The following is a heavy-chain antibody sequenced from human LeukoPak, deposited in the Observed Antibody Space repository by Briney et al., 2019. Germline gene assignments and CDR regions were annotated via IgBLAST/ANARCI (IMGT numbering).Heavy chain of an antibody. CDR2: MNPNSGNT. D-gene: IGHD3-22*01. J-gene: IGHJ3*02. V-gene: IGHV1-8*01. CDR3: ARDYYDSSGQALSGAFDI. Sequence: ASVKVSCKASGYTFTSYDINGVRQATGQGLEWMGWMNPNSGNTGYAQKFQGRVTMTRNTSISTAYMELSSLRSEDTAVYYCARDYYDSSGQALSGAFDIWGQGTMVTVSS. CDR1: GYTFTSYD.